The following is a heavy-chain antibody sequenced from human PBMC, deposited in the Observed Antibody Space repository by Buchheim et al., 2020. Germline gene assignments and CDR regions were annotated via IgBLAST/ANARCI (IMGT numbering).Heavy chain of an antibody. CDR1: GYTFTSYG. CDR2: ISAYNGNT. Sequence: QVQLVQSGAEVKKPGASVKVSCKASGYTFTSYGISWVRQAPGQGLEWMGWISAYNGNTNYAQKLQGRVTMTTDTSTSTAYMELRGLRSDYTAVYYFARDRKANYFWSGYYNKVNWFDPWGQGTL. CDR3: ARDRKANYFWSGYYNKVNWFDP. V-gene: IGHV1-18*01. J-gene: IGHJ5*02. D-gene: IGHD3-3*01.